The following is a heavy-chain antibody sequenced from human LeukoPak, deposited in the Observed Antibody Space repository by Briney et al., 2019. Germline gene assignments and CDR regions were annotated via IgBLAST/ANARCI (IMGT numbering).Heavy chain of an antibody. V-gene: IGHV3-21*01. J-gene: IGHJ5*02. D-gene: IGHD1-1*01. Sequence: PGGSLRLSCAASGFTFSSYSMNWVRQAPGKGLEWVSSISTSSSYIYYADSVKGRFTISRDNAKNSLYLQMNSLRAEDTAVYYCAREEDGKAESFDPWGQGTLVTVSS. CDR3: AREEDGKAESFDP. CDR2: ISTSSSYI. CDR1: GFTFSSYS.